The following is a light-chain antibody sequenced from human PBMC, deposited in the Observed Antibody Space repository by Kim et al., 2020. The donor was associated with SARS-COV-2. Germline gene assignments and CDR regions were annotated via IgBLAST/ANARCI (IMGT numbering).Light chain of an antibody. CDR3: QQYYSYPRWT. V-gene: IGKV1-8*01. CDR1: QGISSY. CDR2: AAS. J-gene: IGKJ1*01. Sequence: AIRMTQSPSSFSASTGDRVTITCRASQGISSYLAWYQQKPGKAPKLLIYAASTLQSGVPSRFSGSGSGTDFTLTISCLQSEDFATYYCQQYYSYPRWTFGQGTKVDI.